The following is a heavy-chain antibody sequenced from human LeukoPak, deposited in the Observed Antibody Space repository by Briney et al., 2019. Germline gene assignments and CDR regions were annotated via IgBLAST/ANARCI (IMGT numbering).Heavy chain of an antibody. CDR1: GFTFSDYY. CDR3: ARGDPATYYYDSSGYSFWY. V-gene: IGHV3-11*01. CDR2: ISSSGSTI. J-gene: IGHJ4*02. Sequence: GGSLRLSCAASGFTFSDYYMSWIRQAPGKGLGWVSYISSSGSTIYYADSVKGRFTISRDNAKNSLYLQMNSLRAEDTAVYYCARGDPATYYYDSSGYSFWYWGQGTLVTVSS. D-gene: IGHD3-22*01.